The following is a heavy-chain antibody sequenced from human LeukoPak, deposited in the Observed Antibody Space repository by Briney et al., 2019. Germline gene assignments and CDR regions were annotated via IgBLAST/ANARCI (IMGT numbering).Heavy chain of an antibody. J-gene: IGHJ3*02. D-gene: IGHD3-3*01. CDR1: GFTFSSYS. CDR3: AREKYRLFGVGIDAFDI. V-gene: IGHV3-21*01. Sequence: PGGSLRLSCAASGFTFSSYSMNWVRQAPGKGLEWVSSISSSSSYIYYADSVKGRFTISRDNAKNSLYLQMNSLRAEDTAAYYCAREKYRLFGVGIDAFDIWGQGTMVTVSS. CDR2: ISSSSSYI.